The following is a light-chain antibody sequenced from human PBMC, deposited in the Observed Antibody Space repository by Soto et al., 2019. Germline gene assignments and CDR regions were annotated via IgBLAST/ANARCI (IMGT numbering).Light chain of an antibody. Sequence: EIVMTQSPATLSVSPGERVTLSCRASQSVSSNLAWYQQKPGQAPRLLIYGASTRATVFPARFSGSGSGTEFTLTISSLQSEDFAVYYCQQYNNWPQTFGQGTKLEIK. V-gene: IGKV3-15*01. CDR2: GAS. CDR3: QQYNNWPQT. J-gene: IGKJ2*01. CDR1: QSVSSN.